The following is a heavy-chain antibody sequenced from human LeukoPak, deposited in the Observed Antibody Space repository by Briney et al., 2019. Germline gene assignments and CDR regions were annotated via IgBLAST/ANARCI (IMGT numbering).Heavy chain of an antibody. CDR1: GFTFSDYY. Sequence: PGGSLRLSCAASGFTFSDYYMTWIRQAPGKGLEWVSYISSSGSTRYYADSVKGRFTISRDNAKNSLYLQMNRLRAEDTAVYYCARDGYDSSGYYSPGDYWGQGALVTVSS. CDR3: ARDGYDSSGYYSPGDY. J-gene: IGHJ4*02. CDR2: ISSSGSTR. D-gene: IGHD3-22*01. V-gene: IGHV3-11*01.